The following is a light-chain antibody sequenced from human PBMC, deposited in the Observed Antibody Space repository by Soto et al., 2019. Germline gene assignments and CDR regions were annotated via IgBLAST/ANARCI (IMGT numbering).Light chain of an antibody. CDR3: QQYGSSSYT. CDR2: SAS. CDR1: QSVSSSY. V-gene: IGKV3-20*01. Sequence: EIVLTQSPGTLSLSPGERATLSCRASQSVSSSYLAWYQQKPGQAPRLLIYSASSRATGIPDSFSGSGSGTDFTRTISRLEPEDFAVYYCQQYGSSSYTFGQGTKLEIK. J-gene: IGKJ2*01.